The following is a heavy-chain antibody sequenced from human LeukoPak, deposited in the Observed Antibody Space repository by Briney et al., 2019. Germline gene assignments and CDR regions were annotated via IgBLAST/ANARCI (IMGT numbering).Heavy chain of an antibody. CDR2: MYHSGST. CDR3: ARLTPTTLSLYYYYMDV. Sequence: SETLSLTCSVSGYSISSAYYWGWIRQPPGKGLEWIGTMYHSGSTNYNPSLKSRVTISVDKSKNQFSLTLTSVTAADTAVYYCARLTPTTLSLYYYYMDVWGKGTTVTVSS. J-gene: IGHJ6*03. D-gene: IGHD2/OR15-2a*01. V-gene: IGHV4-38-2*02. CDR1: GYSISSAYY.